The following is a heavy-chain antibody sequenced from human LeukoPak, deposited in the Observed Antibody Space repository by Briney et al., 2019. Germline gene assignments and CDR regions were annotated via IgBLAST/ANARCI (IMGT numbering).Heavy chain of an antibody. Sequence: GGSLRLSCAASGFAFSSYWMSWVRQAPGKGLEWVANIRHDGNEKYYVDSVKGRFTISRDNAKNSLYLQMNSLRAEDTAVYFCARDRADYFDYWDQGTLVTVSS. J-gene: IGHJ4*02. CDR3: ARDRADYFDY. CDR2: IRHDGNEK. V-gene: IGHV3-7*01. CDR1: GFAFSSYW.